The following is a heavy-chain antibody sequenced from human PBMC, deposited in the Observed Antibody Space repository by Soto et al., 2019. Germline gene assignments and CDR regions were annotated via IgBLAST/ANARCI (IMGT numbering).Heavy chain of an antibody. D-gene: IGHD5-18*01. V-gene: IGHV1-69*01. Sequence: QVQLVQSGAEVKKPGSSVKVSCKASGGTFSSYAISWVRQAPGQGLEWMGGIIPIFGTANYAQKFQGRVTITADESTSTAYMELSRLRSEDTAVYYCASRVSEAGYSSLRYSYGMDVWGQGTTVTVSS. J-gene: IGHJ6*02. CDR1: GGTFSSYA. CDR3: ASRVSEAGYSSLRYSYGMDV. CDR2: IIPIFGTA.